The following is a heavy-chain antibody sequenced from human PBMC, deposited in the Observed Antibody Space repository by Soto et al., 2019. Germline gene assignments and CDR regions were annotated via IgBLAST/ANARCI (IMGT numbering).Heavy chain of an antibody. J-gene: IGHJ4*02. CDR3: AGEVGGTGLHF. CDR2: IIPMFGTA. D-gene: IGHD3-9*01. V-gene: IGHV1-69*12. Sequence: QVQLVQSGAEVKKPGSSVKVSCRTSGGTFKNYGFSWVRQAPGQGLEWMGGIIPMFGTANYGQIFQGRLTITADESTSTAYMDLSSLKSEDTAVYYCAGEVGGTGLHFWGQGTLVIVSS. CDR1: GGTFKNYG.